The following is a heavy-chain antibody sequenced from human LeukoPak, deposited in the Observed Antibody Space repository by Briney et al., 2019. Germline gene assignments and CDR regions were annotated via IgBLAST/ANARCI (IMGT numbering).Heavy chain of an antibody. Sequence: GGSLRLSRAPSVFIFSGYSMSCVREAPGKGLEWVSSISSSSSYIYYADPLKGRFTIPRDNAKNTLYLQMNSLRAEDTAVYYCARDPMGYCGGDCSHFDYWGQGTLVTVSS. J-gene: IGHJ4*02. CDR1: VFIFSGYS. D-gene: IGHD2-21*02. CDR2: ISSSSSYI. V-gene: IGHV3-21*01. CDR3: ARDPMGYCGGDCSHFDY.